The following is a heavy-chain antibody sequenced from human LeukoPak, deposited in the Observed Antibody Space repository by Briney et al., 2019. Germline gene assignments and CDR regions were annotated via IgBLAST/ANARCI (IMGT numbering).Heavy chain of an antibody. CDR3: ARVPYSSSWYVAFRSEVFDP. CDR1: GYTFTSYD. Sequence: GASVKVSCKASGYTFTSYDISWVRQATGQGLEWMGWMNPNSGNTGYAQKFQGRVTMTRNTSISTAYMELSSLRSEDTAVYYCARVPYSSSWYVAFRSEVFDPWGQGTLVTVSS. V-gene: IGHV1-8*01. CDR2: MNPNSGNT. J-gene: IGHJ5*02. D-gene: IGHD6-13*01.